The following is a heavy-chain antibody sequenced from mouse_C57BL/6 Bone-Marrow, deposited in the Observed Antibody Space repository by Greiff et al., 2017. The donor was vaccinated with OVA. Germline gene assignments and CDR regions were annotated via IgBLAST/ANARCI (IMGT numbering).Heavy chain of an antibody. Sequence: EVMLVESEGGLVQPGSSMKLSCTASGFTFSDYYMAWVRQVPEKGLEWVANINYDGSSTYYLDSLKSRFIISRDNAKNILYLQMSSLKSEDTATYYCARDRVYYYGSSSYWYFDVWGTGTSVTVSS. J-gene: IGHJ1*03. CDR2: INYDGSST. V-gene: IGHV5-16*01. D-gene: IGHD1-1*01. CDR1: GFTFSDYY. CDR3: ARDRVYYYGSSSYWYFDV.